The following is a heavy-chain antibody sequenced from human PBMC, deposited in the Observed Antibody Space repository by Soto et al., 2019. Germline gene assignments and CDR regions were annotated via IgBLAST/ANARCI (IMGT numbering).Heavy chain of an antibody. CDR3: AKRSSSTTFDY. D-gene: IGHD6-6*01. CDR1: GFTFSSYA. CDR2: ISGSDDST. Sequence: EVQLLESGGGLVQPGESLRLSCAASGFTFSSYAMSWVRQAPGKGLEWVSVISGSDDSTYYADSVKGRFTISRDNSKNTLYTQMNSLRAEDTAVYYCAKRSSSTTFDYWGQGTLVTVSS. V-gene: IGHV3-23*01. J-gene: IGHJ4*02.